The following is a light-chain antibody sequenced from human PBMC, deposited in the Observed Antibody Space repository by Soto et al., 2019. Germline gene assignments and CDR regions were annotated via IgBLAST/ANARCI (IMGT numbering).Light chain of an antibody. Sequence: QSVLTQPASVSGSPGQSITISCTGTSSDVGNYIFVSWYQQHPGKAPKLVIYEVTKRPSGVSDRFSGSKSGNTASLTISGLQAEDEAEYFCCSYAGTSTGVFGGGTKLTAL. CDR3: CSYAGTSTGV. J-gene: IGLJ3*02. CDR2: EVT. CDR1: SSDVGNYIF. V-gene: IGLV2-23*02.